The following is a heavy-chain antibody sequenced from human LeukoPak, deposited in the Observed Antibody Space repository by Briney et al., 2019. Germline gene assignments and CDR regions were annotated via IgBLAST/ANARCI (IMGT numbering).Heavy chain of an antibody. V-gene: IGHV4-31*03. Sequence: SETLSLTCTVSGGSISSGVYYWSWIRQHPGKGLEWIGYIYYSGSTYYNPSLKSRVTISVDTSKNQFSLKLSSVTAADTAVYYCARYCSSTSCYNSFDYWGQGTLVTVSS. CDR2: IYYSGST. CDR1: GGSISSGVYY. J-gene: IGHJ4*02. D-gene: IGHD2-2*02. CDR3: ARYCSSTSCYNSFDY.